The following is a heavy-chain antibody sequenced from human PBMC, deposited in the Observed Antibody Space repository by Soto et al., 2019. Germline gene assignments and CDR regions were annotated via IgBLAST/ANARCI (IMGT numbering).Heavy chain of an antibody. D-gene: IGHD5-12*01. CDR1: GGSVSSGDYY. CDR2: MYNSGRT. V-gene: IGHV4-30-4*08. J-gene: IGHJ4*02. Sequence: SETLSLTCTVSGGSVSSGDYYWSWIRQPPGKGLEWIGYMYNSGRTYYNPSLQSRVTISADTSQSQFSLKLSSVTAADTAVYYCARDLTNGYNDGFFAYWGPGTLVTVSS. CDR3: ARDLTNGYNDGFFAY.